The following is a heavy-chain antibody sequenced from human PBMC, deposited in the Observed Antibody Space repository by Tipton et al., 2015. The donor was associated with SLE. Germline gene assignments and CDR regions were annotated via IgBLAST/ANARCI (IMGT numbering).Heavy chain of an antibody. V-gene: IGHV4-59*11. D-gene: IGHD5-12*01. CDR2: IYYSGST. CDR1: GGSISSHY. Sequence: TLSLTCTVSGGSISSHYWSWIRRPPGKGLEWIGYIYYSGSTNYNPSLKSRVTISVDTSKNQFSLKLSSVTAADTAVYYCAREDVSEGATNYFDYWGQGTLVTVSS. CDR3: AREDVSEGATNYFDY. J-gene: IGHJ4*02.